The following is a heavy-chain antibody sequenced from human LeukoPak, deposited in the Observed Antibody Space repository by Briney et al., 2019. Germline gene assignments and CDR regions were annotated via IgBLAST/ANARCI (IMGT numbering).Heavy chain of an antibody. Sequence: PSETLSLTCTVSGGSINSYYWSWVRQPAGKGLEWIGHFYIHESTTYNPSLKGRVTISVDTSKNLFSLNLSSVTAADTAVYYCARAPPPMYSSSAPFDYWGQGSPVSVSS. CDR1: GGSINSYY. CDR2: FYIHEST. J-gene: IGHJ4*02. CDR3: ARAPPPMYSSSAPFDY. D-gene: IGHD6-6*01. V-gene: IGHV4-4*07.